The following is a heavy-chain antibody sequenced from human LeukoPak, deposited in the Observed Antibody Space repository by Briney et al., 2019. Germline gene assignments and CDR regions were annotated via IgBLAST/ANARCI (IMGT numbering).Heavy chain of an antibody. CDR2: IIPSLGIA. D-gene: IGHD3-22*01. J-gene: IGHJ3*02. CDR3: ARDAYYYDSSGYYRI. CDR1: GGTFSSYA. Sequence: SVKVSCKASGGTFSSYAISWVRQAPGQGLEWMGRIIPSLGIANYAQKFQGRVTITADKSTSTAYMELSSLRSEDTAVYYCARDAYYYDSSGYYRIWGQGTMVTVSS. V-gene: IGHV1-69*04.